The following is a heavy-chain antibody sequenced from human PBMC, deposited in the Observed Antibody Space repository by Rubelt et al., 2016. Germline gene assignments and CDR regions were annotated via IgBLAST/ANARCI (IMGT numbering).Heavy chain of an antibody. J-gene: IGHJ5*02. CDR2: CYAGST. V-gene: IGHV4-59*08. Sequence: CYAGSTNYNPSLKSRVTISVDTSKNQFSLKLSSVTAADTAVYYCARGGIPAGRFDPWGQGTLVSVSS. CDR3: ARGGIPAGRFDP. D-gene: IGHD2-2*01.